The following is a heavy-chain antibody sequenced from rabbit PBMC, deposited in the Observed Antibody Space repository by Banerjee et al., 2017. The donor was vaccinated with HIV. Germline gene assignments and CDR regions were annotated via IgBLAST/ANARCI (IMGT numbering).Heavy chain of an antibody. CDR1: GFSFSSGYW. Sequence: QEQLVESGGGLVQPEGSLTLTCTASGFSFSSGYWICWVRQAPGKGLEWIACIGARYGTTYCASWAKGRFTISKTSSTTVTLQMTSLTVADTATYFCARSYGAYAGDSYVKLWGQGTLVTV. J-gene: IGHJ3*01. CDR3: ARSYGAYAGDSYVKL. V-gene: IGHV1S45*01. D-gene: IGHD8-1*01. CDR2: IGARYGTT.